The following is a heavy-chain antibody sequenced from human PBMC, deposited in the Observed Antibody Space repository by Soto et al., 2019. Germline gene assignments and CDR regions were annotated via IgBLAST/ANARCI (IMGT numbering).Heavy chain of an antibody. CDR3: GRSGWYGSVDY. V-gene: IGHV4-39*01. D-gene: IGHD6-19*01. CDR1: GGSIGSSTYY. J-gene: IGHJ4*02. CDR2: IYYSGTT. Sequence: SETLSLTCTVSGGSIGSSTYYWAWIRQPPGKGLEWIGNIYYSGTTYYNPSLKSRVTISVDTSKNQFSLKLTSVTAADTALYYCGRSGWYGSVDYWGQGTLVTVSS.